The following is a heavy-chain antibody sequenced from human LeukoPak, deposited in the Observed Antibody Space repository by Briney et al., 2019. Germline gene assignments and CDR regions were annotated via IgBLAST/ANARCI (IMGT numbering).Heavy chain of an antibody. CDR1: GGTFSSYT. J-gene: IGHJ4*02. D-gene: IGHD2-21*02. CDR3: ARAYGEYCGGDCYSDYYFDY. V-gene: IGHV1-69*02. CDR2: IISILGIA. Sequence: ASVKVSCKASGGTFSSYTISWVRQAPGQGLEWMGRIISILGIANYAQKFQGRVTITADKSTSTAYMELSSLRSEDTAVYYCARAYGEYCGGDCYSDYYFDYWGQGTLVTVSS.